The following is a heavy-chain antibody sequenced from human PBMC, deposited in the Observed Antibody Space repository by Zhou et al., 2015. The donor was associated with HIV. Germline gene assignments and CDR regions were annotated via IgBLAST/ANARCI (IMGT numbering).Heavy chain of an antibody. CDR2: IIPMFGTA. V-gene: IGHV1-69*01. CDR3: AREAYCTHTVCPRYYYYGMDV. D-gene: IGHD2-8*01. CDR1: GGTFSNHG. Sequence: QVQLVQSGAEVKKPGSSVKVSCKTSGGTFSNHGINWVRQAPGQGLEWMGGIIPMFGTAQTAQRFQGRVTLTADESSITSYMEVSSLRFDDTAVYYCAREAYCTHTVCPRYYYYGMDVWGQGTTVTVSS. J-gene: IGHJ6*02.